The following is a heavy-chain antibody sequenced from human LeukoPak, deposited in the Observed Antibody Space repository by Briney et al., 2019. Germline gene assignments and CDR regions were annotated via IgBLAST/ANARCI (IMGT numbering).Heavy chain of an antibody. J-gene: IGHJ4*02. CDR3: ARERGGYEAVAGTGYFDY. Sequence: GGSLRLSCAASGFTFSSYAMHWVRQAPGKGLEYVSAISSNGGSTYYANSVKGRFTISRDNSKNTLYLQMNSLRAEDTAVYYCARERGGYEAVAGTGYFDYWGQGTLVTVSS. V-gene: IGHV3-64*01. CDR1: GFTFSSYA. D-gene: IGHD6-19*01. CDR2: ISSNGGST.